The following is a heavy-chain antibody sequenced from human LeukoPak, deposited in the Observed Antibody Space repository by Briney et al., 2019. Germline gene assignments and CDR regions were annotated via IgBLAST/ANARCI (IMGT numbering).Heavy chain of an antibody. Sequence: ETLSLTCAVYGGSFSGYYWSWIRQPPGKGLEWIGEINHSGSTNYNPSLKSRVTISVDTSKNQFSLKLSSVTAADTAVYYCARGRRYSSSFVDYWGQGTLVTVSS. CDR2: INHSGST. CDR1: GGSFSGYY. J-gene: IGHJ4*02. D-gene: IGHD6-13*01. CDR3: ARGRRYSSSFVDY. V-gene: IGHV4-34*01.